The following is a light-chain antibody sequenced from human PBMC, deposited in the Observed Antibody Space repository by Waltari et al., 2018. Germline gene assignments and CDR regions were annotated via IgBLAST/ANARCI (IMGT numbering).Light chain of an antibody. CDR2: RND. CDR1: SSNVGTNV. V-gene: IGLV1-44*01. J-gene: IGLJ3*02. CDR3: AAWDDSLNGWWV. Sequence: QSVLSQPPSASGTPGQRVTISCSGRSSNVGTNVVNWYQQVPGKAPKLLIYRNDLRPSGVPDRFSGSKSGSSASLAISGLQPEDEGDYYCAAWDDSLNGWWVFGGGTKVTVL.